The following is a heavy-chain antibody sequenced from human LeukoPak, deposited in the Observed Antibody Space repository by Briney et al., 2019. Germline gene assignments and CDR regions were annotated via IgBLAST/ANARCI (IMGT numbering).Heavy chain of an antibody. CDR2: INPSDGST. CDR3: ARAHSSGSHIQYFDL. D-gene: IGHD3-22*01. CDR1: GYTFTSYY. V-gene: IGHV1-46*01. Sequence: GASVKVSCKASGYTFTSYYMHWVRQAPGQGLEWMGIINPSDGSTSYAQKFQGRVTMTRDMSTSTVYMELSSLRTEDTAVYYCARAHSSGSHIQYFDLWGRGTLVTVSS. J-gene: IGHJ2*01.